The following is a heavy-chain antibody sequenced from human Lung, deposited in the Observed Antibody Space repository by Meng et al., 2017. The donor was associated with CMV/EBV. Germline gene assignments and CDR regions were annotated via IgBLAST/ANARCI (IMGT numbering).Heavy chain of an antibody. D-gene: IGHD3-3*01. CDR3: ARALRFLEWEDYYYGMDV. J-gene: IGHJ6*02. Sequence: SFCGYYGNRTHQPPGQVLECLGKIHHSGGTTYNPSLKNRFPISVDTSKNQFSLKLSSVTAADTAVYYCARALRFLEWEDYYYGMDVWGQGTTVTVSS. CDR2: IHHSGGT. V-gene: IGHV4-34*01. CDR1: SFCGYY.